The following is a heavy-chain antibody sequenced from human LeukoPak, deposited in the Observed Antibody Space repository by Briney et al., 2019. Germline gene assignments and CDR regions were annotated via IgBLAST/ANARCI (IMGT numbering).Heavy chain of an antibody. V-gene: IGHV3-74*01. CDR3: ARDLGYYDFWSGYYQDYFDY. Sequence: GGSLRLSCTASGFTFGDHGMSWFRQAPGKGLVWVSRINSDGSSTSYADSVKGRFTISRDNAKNTLYLQMNSLRAEDTAVYYCARDLGYYDFWSGYYQDYFDYWGQGTLVTVSS. D-gene: IGHD3-3*01. CDR1: GFTFGDHG. CDR2: INSDGSST. J-gene: IGHJ4*02.